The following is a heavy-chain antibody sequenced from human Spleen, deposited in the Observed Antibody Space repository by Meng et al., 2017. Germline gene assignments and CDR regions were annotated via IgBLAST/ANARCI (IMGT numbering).Heavy chain of an antibody. Sequence: GESLKISCAASGFTFSSYAMHWVRQAPGKGLEWVAVISYDGSNKYYADSVKGRFTISRDNSKNTLYLQMDSLRAEDTAVYYCARDPTKTKWVEKWRTMVDYWGQGTLVTVSS. V-gene: IGHV3-30*11. J-gene: IGHJ4*02. CDR1: GFTFSSYA. CDR3: ARDPTKTKWVEKWRTMVDY. CDR2: ISYDGSNK. D-gene: IGHD6-19*01.